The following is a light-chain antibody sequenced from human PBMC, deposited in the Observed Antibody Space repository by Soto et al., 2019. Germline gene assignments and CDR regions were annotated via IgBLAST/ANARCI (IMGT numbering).Light chain of an antibody. CDR1: SSDVGGYKY. CDR3: SSYSSSSTLLV. V-gene: IGLV2-14*01. J-gene: IGLJ1*01. CDR2: GVS. Sequence: QSALTQPASVSGSPGQSITISCNGTSSDVGGYKYVSWYQQYPGKAPKLKIYGVSNRPSGVSNRFSGSKSGNTASLTISGLQAEDEADYYCSSYSSSSTLLVFGSGTKVTVL.